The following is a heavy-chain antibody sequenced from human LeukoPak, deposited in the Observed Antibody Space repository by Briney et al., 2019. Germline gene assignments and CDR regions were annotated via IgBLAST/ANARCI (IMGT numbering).Heavy chain of an antibody. D-gene: IGHD4-17*01. CDR3: ARSTGTVTMPYYYGMDV. Sequence: SETLSLTCTVSGGSISSYYWSWIRQPPGMGLEWIGYIYYSGSTDYNPSLKSRVTISVDTSKNQFSLKLGSVTAADTAMYYCARSTGTVTMPYYYGMDVWGQGTTVTVSS. J-gene: IGHJ6*02. V-gene: IGHV4-59*01. CDR1: GGSISSYY. CDR2: IYYSGST.